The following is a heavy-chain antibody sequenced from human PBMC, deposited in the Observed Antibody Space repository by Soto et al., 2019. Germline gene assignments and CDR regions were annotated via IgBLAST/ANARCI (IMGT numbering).Heavy chain of an antibody. V-gene: IGHV3-23*01. CDR2: ISGSSVAT. J-gene: IGHJ3*02. CDR1: GISFSNYA. D-gene: IGHD3-22*01. CDR3: ARDPPYSYDSRVYLDMAFDI. Sequence: EVQLLESGGGLVQPGGSLRLSCAASGISFSNYAMNWVRQAPGKGLEWVSGISGSSVATYYADFVKGRFTISRDNSKKTRYLQKNSLRAQDTAVYYCARDPPYSYDSRVYLDMAFDIWGQGTMVTVSS.